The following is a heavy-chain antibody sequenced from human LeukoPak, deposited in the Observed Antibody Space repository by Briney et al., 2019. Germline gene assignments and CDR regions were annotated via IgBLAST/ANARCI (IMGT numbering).Heavy chain of an antibody. V-gene: IGHV3-30*18. J-gene: IGHJ4*02. CDR3: AKDDGQGN. Sequence: PGGSLRLSCAASGFTFGFHWVRQAPGKGLEWVAVMSYDETKKYYADSVEGRFTISRDSSKNTGYLQMNSLRAEDTAVYFCAKDDGQGNWGQGTLVTVSS. CDR1: GFTFG. CDR2: MSYDETKK.